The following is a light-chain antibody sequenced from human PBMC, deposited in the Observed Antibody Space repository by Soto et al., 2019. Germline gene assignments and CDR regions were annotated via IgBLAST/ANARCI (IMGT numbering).Light chain of an antibody. V-gene: IGKV3-15*01. J-gene: IGKJ2*02. CDR2: VAS. Sequence: EIVMTQSPATLSVSPGERATLSCRASQSVRSNLAWYQQKPGQAPRLLISVASTRATGIPARFRGSGSGTEFTITISSLQSEALAIYYCQRYSDWGTFGQWTELEIK. CDR3: QRYSDWGT. CDR1: QSVRSN.